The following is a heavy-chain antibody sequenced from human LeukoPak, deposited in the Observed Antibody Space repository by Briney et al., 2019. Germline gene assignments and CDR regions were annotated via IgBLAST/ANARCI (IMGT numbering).Heavy chain of an antibody. D-gene: IGHD3-3*01. V-gene: IGHV4-39*01. Sequence: SETLSLTCSVSGDSIRSGDSYWGWIRQNPWKGLEWIGSIYYVGSPHYNPPLNSRQVTMSVDTLKNQFSLKLTSVTAADTAVYYCARLPITKRAMDVWGQGTTVTVSS. CDR1: GDSIRSGDSY. CDR3: ARLPITKRAMDV. J-gene: IGHJ6*02. CDR2: IYYVGSP.